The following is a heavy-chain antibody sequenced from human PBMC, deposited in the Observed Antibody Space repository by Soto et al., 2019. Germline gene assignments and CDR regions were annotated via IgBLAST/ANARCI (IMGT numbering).Heavy chain of an antibody. J-gene: IGHJ4*02. Sequence: SGGSLRLSCAASGFTFSSYAMSWVRQAPGKGLEWVSAISGSGGSTYYADSVKGRFTISRDNSKNTLYLQMNSLRAEDTAVYYCAKYGYGGKSGPFDYWGQGTLVTVSS. CDR1: GFTFSSYA. CDR3: AKYGYGGKSGPFDY. CDR2: ISGSGGST. V-gene: IGHV3-23*01. D-gene: IGHD4-17*01.